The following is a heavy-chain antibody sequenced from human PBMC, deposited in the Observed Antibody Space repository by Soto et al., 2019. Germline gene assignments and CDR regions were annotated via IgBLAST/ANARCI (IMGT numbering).Heavy chain of an antibody. Sequence: GGSLRLSCAASGFTFSSYAMSWVRQAPGKGLEWVSAISGSGGSTYYADSVKGRFTISRDNSKNTLYLQMNSLRAEDTAVYYCASYSSSSGQGSYWGQGTLVTVSS. CDR2: ISGSGGST. D-gene: IGHD6-6*01. CDR1: GFTFSSYA. CDR3: ASYSSSSGQGSY. V-gene: IGHV3-23*01. J-gene: IGHJ4*02.